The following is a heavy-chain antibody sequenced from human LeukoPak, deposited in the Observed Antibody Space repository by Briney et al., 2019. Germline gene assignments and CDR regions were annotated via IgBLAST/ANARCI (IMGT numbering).Heavy chain of an antibody. CDR3: ARLPMNYYDSSGLIDY. CDR1: GGSISSSSYY. J-gene: IGHJ4*02. CDR2: IYYSGST. V-gene: IGHV4-39*07. D-gene: IGHD3-22*01. Sequence: SETLSLTCTVSGGSISSSSYYWGWIRQPPGKGLEWIGSIYYSGSTYYNPSLKGRVTISVDTSKNQFSLKLSSVTAADTAVYYCARLPMNYYDSSGLIDYWGQGTLVTVSS.